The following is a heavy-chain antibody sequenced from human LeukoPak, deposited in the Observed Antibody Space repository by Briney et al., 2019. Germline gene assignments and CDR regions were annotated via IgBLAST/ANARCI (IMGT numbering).Heavy chain of an antibody. Sequence: PSETLSLTCAVSGDSLSRYSWTWIRQPPGKGLEWLGGINPSGSPDYNPSLKSRATISVDTSKNQFSPRVASVTAADTAVYYCASVRHDPLEYYYYIDVWGKGTTVTVSS. J-gene: IGHJ6*03. CDR1: GDSLSRYS. D-gene: IGHD2/OR15-2a*01. CDR2: INPSGSP. V-gene: IGHV4-34*01. CDR3: ASVRHDPLEYYYYIDV.